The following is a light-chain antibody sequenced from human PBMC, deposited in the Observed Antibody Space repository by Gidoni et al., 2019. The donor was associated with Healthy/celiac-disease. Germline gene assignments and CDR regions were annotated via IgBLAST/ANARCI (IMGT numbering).Light chain of an antibody. CDR2: EVS. CDR3: SSYTSSSTQLN. CDR1: SRDVGGYNY. Sequence: QSALTQPASVSGSPGQSITISCTGTSRDVGGYNYLSWYQQHPGKAPKLMIYEVSNRPSGVSNRFSGSKSGNTASLTISGLQAEDEADYYCSSYTSSSTQLNFGTGTKVTV. V-gene: IGLV2-14*01. J-gene: IGLJ1*01.